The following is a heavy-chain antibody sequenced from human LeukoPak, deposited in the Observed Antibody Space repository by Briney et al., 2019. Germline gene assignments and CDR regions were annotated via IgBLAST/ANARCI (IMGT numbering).Heavy chain of an antibody. CDR1: GFIVSNDY. Sequence: PGGSLRLSCAASGFIVSNDYMSWVGQAPGKGVEWVSDIYRGGSTYYADSVKGRFTISRDNSKNTLYLQMNSLRAEDTAVYYCARHVVPAAMYYYYYYMDVWGKGTTVTVSS. J-gene: IGHJ6*03. CDR3: ARHVVPAAMYYYYYYMDV. V-gene: IGHV3-53*01. D-gene: IGHD2-2*01. CDR2: IYRGGST.